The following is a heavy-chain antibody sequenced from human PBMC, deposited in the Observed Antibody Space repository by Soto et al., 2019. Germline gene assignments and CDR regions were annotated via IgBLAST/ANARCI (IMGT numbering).Heavy chain of an antibody. Sequence: WIGQPPGKGLEWLGSIYYSGSTYYNPSLKSRVTISVDTSKDQFSLKLSPVTAADTAVYYCARADDYDEDCYRLDVWGYGTPVT. CDR3: ARADDYDEDCYRLDV. J-gene: IGHJ6*02. V-gene: IGHV4-39*01. D-gene: IGHD4-17*01. CDR2: IYYSGST.